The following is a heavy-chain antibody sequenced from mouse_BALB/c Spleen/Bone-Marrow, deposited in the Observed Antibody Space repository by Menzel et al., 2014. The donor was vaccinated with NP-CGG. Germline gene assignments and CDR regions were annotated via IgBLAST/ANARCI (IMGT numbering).Heavy chain of an antibody. D-gene: IGHD2-10*02. CDR1: GFNIKDTY. V-gene: IGHV14-3*02. J-gene: IGHJ4*01. Sequence: EVMLVESGAELVKPGASVKLSCTASGFNIKDTYMHWVKQRPEQGLEWIGRIDPASGNTKYDPKFQGKATITADTSSDTAYLQLSSLTSEDTAVYYCTRGYGNYALYYYAMDYWGQGTSVTVSS. CDR3: TRGYGNYALYYYAMDY. CDR2: IDPASGNT.